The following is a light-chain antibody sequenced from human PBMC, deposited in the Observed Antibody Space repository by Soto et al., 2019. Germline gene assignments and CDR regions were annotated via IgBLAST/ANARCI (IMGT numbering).Light chain of an antibody. J-gene: IGLJ1*01. Sequence: QSALTQPASVSGSPGQSITISCTGSGRDIGAYDYVSWYQQHPGKAPKLLIYGVKNRPSGVSYRFSASKSAFMAPLTISGLQAEDEGHYYCSSYTTSYFYVFGPGTKLTVL. V-gene: IGLV2-14*01. CDR1: GRDIGAYDY. CDR2: GVK. CDR3: SSYTTSYFYV.